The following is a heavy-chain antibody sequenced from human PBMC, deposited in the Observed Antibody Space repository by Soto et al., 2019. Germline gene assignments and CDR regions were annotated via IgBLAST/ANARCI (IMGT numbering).Heavy chain of an antibody. Sequence: QVQLVQSGAEVKKPGSSVKVSCKASGGTFSSYAISWVRQAPGQGLEWMGEIIPIFGTANYAQKFQGRVKITAAESRSTAYMELSSLRSEDTAVYYCARDRGPSSGYYPYWFDPWGQGTLVSVSS. V-gene: IGHV1-69*12. J-gene: IGHJ5*02. CDR2: IIPIFGTA. CDR3: ARDRGPSSGYYPYWFDP. CDR1: GGTFSSYA. D-gene: IGHD3-22*01.